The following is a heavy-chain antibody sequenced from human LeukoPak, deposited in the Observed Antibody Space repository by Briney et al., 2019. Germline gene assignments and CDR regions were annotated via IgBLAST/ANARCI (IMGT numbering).Heavy chain of an antibody. J-gene: IGHJ3*02. Sequence: SETLSLTCAVYGGSFSGYYWSWIRQPPGKGLEWIGEINHSGSTNYNPSLKSRVTISVDTSKNQFSLKLSSVTAADTAVYYCARGVGGCNLDAFDIWGQGTMVTVSS. CDR3: ARGVGGCNLDAFDI. CDR2: INHSGST. D-gene: IGHD5-24*01. CDR1: GGSFSGYY. V-gene: IGHV4-34*01.